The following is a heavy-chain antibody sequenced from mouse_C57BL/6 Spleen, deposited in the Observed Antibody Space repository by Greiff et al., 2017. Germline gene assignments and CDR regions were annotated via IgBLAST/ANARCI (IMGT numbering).Heavy chain of an antibody. V-gene: IGHV3-6*01. CDR3: ARGPNWAWFAY. CDR1: GYSITSGYY. D-gene: IGHD4-1*01. Sequence: EVQRVESGPGLVKPSQSLSLTCSVTGYSITSGYYWNWIRQFPGNKLEWMGYISYDGSNNYNPSLKNRISITRDTSKNQFFLKLNSVTTEDTATYYCARGPNWAWFAYWGQGTLVTVSA. J-gene: IGHJ3*01. CDR2: ISYDGSN.